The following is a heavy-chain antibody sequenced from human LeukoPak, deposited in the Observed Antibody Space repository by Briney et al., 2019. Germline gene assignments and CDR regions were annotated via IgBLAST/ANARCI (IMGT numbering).Heavy chain of an antibody. CDR1: GFTFSSYA. V-gene: IGHV3-23*01. D-gene: IGHD3-10*01. Sequence: GGSLRLSCAASGFTFSSYAMSWVRQAPGKGLEWVSAISGSGGSTYYADSVKGRFTISRDNSKNTLYLQMNSLRAEDTAVYYCARAQYYYGSGSYRGWYYFDYWGQGTLVTVSS. CDR2: ISGSGGST. CDR3: ARAQYYYGSGSYRGWYYFDY. J-gene: IGHJ4*02.